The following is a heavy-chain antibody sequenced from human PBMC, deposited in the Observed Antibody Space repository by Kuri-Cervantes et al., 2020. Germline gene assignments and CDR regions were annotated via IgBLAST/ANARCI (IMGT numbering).Heavy chain of an antibody. CDR2: TYSCGST. D-gene: IGHD6-6*01. V-gene: IGHV3-66*03. CDR3: ARGEQLGGHYYYMDV. CDR1: GFTVSSNY. Sequence: GESLKISCAASGFTVSSNYMSWVRQAPGKGLEWVSVTYSCGSTYYADSVKGRFTISRDNSKNTLYLQMNSLRAEDTAVYYCARGEQLGGHYYYMDVWGKGTTVTVSS. J-gene: IGHJ6*03.